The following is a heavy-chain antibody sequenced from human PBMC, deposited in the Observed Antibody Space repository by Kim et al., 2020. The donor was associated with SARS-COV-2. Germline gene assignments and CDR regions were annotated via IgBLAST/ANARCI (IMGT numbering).Heavy chain of an antibody. CDR3: ARPIVGATRLDYYYGMDV. Sequence: SVKVSCKASGGTFSSYAISWVRQAPGQGLEWMGGIIPIFGTANYAQKFQGRVTITADESTSTAYMELSSLRSEDTAVYYCARPIVGATRLDYYYGMDVWGQGTTVTVSS. CDR2: IIPIFGTA. D-gene: IGHD1-26*01. CDR1: GGTFSSYA. V-gene: IGHV1-69*13. J-gene: IGHJ6*02.